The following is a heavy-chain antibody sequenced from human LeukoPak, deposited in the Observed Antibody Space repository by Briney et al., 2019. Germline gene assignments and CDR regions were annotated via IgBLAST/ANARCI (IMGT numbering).Heavy chain of an antibody. Sequence: SETLSLTCTVSGGSISSYYWSWIRQPPGEGLEWIGYIYYRGSNNYNPSLKSRVPISVETSKNQLSLKLSSVTAADTAVYYCARVRGGYYGGNYFDYWGQGTLVTVSS. V-gene: IGHV4-59*01. D-gene: IGHD4-23*01. J-gene: IGHJ4*02. CDR2: IYYRGSN. CDR3: ARVRGGYYGGNYFDY. CDR1: GGSISSYY.